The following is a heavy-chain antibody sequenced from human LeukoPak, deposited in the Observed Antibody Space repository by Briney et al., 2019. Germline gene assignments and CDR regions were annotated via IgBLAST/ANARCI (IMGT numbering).Heavy chain of an antibody. Sequence: GGSLRLSCAASGFTFSSYAMGWVRQAPGKGLERVSTISDAGGSTYYVDSVKGRFTISRDNSKNTLYLQMNSVRAEDTAVYYCAKRSGGNSGPFDYWGQGTLVTVSS. CDR2: ISDAGGST. CDR1: GFTFSSYA. D-gene: IGHD4-23*01. J-gene: IGHJ4*02. V-gene: IGHV3-23*01. CDR3: AKRSGGNSGPFDY.